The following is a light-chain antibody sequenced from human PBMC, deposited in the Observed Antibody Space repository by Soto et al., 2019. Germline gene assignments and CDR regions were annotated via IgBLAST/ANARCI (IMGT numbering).Light chain of an antibody. Sequence: QTVVTPEPSFSVSPGGTVTLTSGLRSGSVSTSHFASWYQQTQGQAPRMLIYSTNTRSSGVPDRFSGAIFGNKAALTSTGAQADDESEYYCMLYMGSGIAVFGGGTPLTVL. V-gene: IGLV8-61*01. CDR1: SGSVSTSHF. J-gene: IGLJ7*01. CDR3: MLYMGSGIAV. CDR2: STN.